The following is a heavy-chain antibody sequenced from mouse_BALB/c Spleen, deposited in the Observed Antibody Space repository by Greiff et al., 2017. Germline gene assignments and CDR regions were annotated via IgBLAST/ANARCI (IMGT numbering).Heavy chain of an antibody. V-gene: IGHV5-6-5*01. CDR2: ISSGGST. D-gene: IGHD1-1*01. CDR1: GFTFSSYA. Sequence: EVQLVESGGGLVKPGGSLKLSCAASGFTFSSYAMSWVRQTPEKRLEWVASISSGGSTYYPDSVKGRFTISRDNARNILYLQMSSLRSEDTAMYYCARGGYYGSSYEAWFAYWGQGTLVTVSA. CDR3: ARGGYYGSSYEAWFAY. J-gene: IGHJ3*01.